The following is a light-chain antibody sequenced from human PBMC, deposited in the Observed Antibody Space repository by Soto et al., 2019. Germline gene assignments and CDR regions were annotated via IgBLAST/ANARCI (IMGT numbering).Light chain of an antibody. Sequence: DIQLTQSPSTPSASVGDRDTITCRASQSISSWLDWYQQKPGKAPNLLIYDAPILERGAPSRFSGGGSGTEPTLTISSLHLDYFETYYGKQYNSYGTFGQGTKVDIK. CDR2: DAP. CDR3: KQYNSYGT. V-gene: IGKV1-5*01. CDR1: QSISSW. J-gene: IGKJ1*01.